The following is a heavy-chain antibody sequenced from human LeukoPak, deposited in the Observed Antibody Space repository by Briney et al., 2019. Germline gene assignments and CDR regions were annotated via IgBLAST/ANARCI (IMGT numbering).Heavy chain of an antibody. CDR1: VYSFTSYW. CDR3: TRSPDIDILTGYSRYYFDY. J-gene: IGHJ4*02. CDR2: IYPGDSDT. V-gene: IGHV5-51*01. Sequence: GESLKISCKGSVYSFTSYWIGWVRQMPGKGLEWMGIIYPGDSDTRYSPSFQGQVTISADKSISTAYLQWNSLKASDTAIYYCTRSPDIDILTGYSRYYFDYWGQGTLVTVSS. D-gene: IGHD3-9*01.